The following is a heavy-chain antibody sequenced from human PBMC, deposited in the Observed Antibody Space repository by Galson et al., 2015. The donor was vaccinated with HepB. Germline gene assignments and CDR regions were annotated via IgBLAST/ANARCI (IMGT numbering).Heavy chain of an antibody. CDR2: ISDTGTRT. CDR3: TKSGYISGWAGGYFDL. V-gene: IGHV3-23*01. J-gene: IGHJ2*01. CDR1: GFTFNNYA. D-gene: IGHD6-19*01. Sequence: SLRLSCAASGFTFNNYAMSWVRQPPGKGLEWVSGISDTGTRTFFAHFVKGRVAISRENSKNTLYLQMDNLRVEDTAIYYCTKSGYISGWAGGYFDLWGRGALVTVSS.